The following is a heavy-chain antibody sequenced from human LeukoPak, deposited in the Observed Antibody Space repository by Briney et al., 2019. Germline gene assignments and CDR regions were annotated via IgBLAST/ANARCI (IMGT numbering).Heavy chain of an antibody. CDR3: AREARGTRAAFDV. CDR1: GFTFSSYW. CDR2: IKEDGTHK. V-gene: IGHV3-7*01. D-gene: IGHD2-8*01. Sequence: GGSLRLSCAASGFTFSSYWMSWVRQAPGKGLEWAANIKEDGTHKYYVGSVRGRFTISRDSAKNSLYLQMNSLRAEDTAIYYCAREARGTRAAFDVWGQGTMVTVFS. J-gene: IGHJ3*01.